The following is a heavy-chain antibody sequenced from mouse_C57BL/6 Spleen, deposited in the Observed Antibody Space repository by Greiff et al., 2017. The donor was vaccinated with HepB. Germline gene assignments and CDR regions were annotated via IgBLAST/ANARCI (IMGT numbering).Heavy chain of an antibody. CDR3: ARGPLAPY. CDR1: GYTFTSYW. J-gene: IGHJ2*01. Sequence: VQLQQPGAELVKPGASVKLSCKASGYTFTSYWMQWVKQRPGQGLEWIGEIDPSDSYTNYNQKFKGKATLTVDTSSSTAYMQLSSLTSEDSAVYYCARGPLAPYWGQGTTLTVSS. V-gene: IGHV1-50*01. CDR2: IDPSDSYT.